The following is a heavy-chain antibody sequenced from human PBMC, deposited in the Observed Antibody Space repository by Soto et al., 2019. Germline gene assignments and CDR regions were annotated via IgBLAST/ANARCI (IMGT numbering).Heavy chain of an antibody. V-gene: IGHV3-23*01. Sequence: PGGSLRLSCAASGFTFSNYAMSRIRQAPGEGLEWVSTIRETGNTYYADSVRGRFATSRDNSENTLYLQMSSLRAEDTAVYYGAKQKVEVRRGLDYWGQGTVVTVSS. CDR2: IRETGNT. D-gene: IGHD3-10*01. CDR1: GFTFSNYA. J-gene: IGHJ4*02. CDR3: AKQKVEVRRGLDY.